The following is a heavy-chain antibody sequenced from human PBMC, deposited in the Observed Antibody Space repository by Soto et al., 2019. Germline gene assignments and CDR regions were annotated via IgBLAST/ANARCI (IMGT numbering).Heavy chain of an antibody. CDR1: GFSLSTSGVG. D-gene: IGHD6-13*01. J-gene: IGHJ2*01. CDR2: IYWDDDK. V-gene: IGHV2-5*02. CDR3: AHSGGIAAAWASFDL. Sequence: QITLKESGPTLVKPTQTLTLTCTFSGFSLSTSGVGVGWIRQPPGKALEWLALIYWDDDKRYSPSLKSRLTITKDTSKNQVVLTMTNMDPLDTATYYGAHSGGIAAAWASFDLWGRGTLVTVSS.